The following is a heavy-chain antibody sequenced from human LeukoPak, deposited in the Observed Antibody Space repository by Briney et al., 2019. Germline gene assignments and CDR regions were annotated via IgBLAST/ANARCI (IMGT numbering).Heavy chain of an antibody. V-gene: IGHV4-39*07. CDR3: ARDRRVTGDDY. CDR1: GGSISSSSYY. Sequence: SETLSLTCTVSGGSISSSSYYWGWIRQPPGKGLEWIGSIYYSGSTYYNPSLKSRVTISVDTSKNQFSLKLSSVTAADTAVYYCARDRRVTGDDYWGQGTLVTVSS. D-gene: IGHD7-27*01. J-gene: IGHJ4*02. CDR2: IYYSGST.